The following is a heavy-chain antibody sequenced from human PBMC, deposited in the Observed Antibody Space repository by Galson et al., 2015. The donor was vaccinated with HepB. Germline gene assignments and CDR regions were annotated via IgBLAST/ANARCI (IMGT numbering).Heavy chain of an antibody. Sequence: SLRLSCAASGFTFSSYGMHWVRQAPGKGLESWAVISSDLSNKSYADSVKGRFTISRDNSKNTLYLQMNSLRAEDTAVYYCAKELEVGEYQLLVVDSCFGYWGQGYLVTVSS. J-gene: IGHJ4*02. V-gene: IGHV3-30*18. CDR2: ISSDLSNK. CDR3: AKELEVGEYQLLVVDSCFGY. CDR1: GFTFSSYG. D-gene: IGHD2-2*01.